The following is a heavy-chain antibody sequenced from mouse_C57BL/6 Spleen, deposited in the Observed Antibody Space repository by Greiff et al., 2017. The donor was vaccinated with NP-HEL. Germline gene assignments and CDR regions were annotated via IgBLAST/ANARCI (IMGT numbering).Heavy chain of an antibody. CDR2: ISYDGSN. J-gene: IGHJ4*01. Sequence: EVKLMESGPGLVKPSQSLSLTCSVTGYSITSGYYWNWIRQFPGNKLEWMGYISYDGSNNYNPSLKNRISITRDTSKNQFFLKLNSVTTEDTATYYCARGPPDAMDYWGQGTSVTVSS. CDR1: GYSITSGYY. V-gene: IGHV3-6*01. CDR3: ARGPPDAMDY.